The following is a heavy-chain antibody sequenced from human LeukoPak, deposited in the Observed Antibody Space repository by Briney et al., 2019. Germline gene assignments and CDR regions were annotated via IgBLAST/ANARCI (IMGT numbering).Heavy chain of an antibody. CDR2: IYHSGST. J-gene: IGHJ4*02. CDR3: AREGDYYDSSGYYHG. Sequence: SETLSLTCTVSGYSISSGYYWGWIRQPPGKGLGWIGSIYHSGSTYYNPSLKSRVTISVDTSKNQFSLKLSSVTAADTAVYYCAREGDYYDSSGYYHGWGQGTLVTVSS. D-gene: IGHD3-22*01. CDR1: GYSISSGYY. V-gene: IGHV4-38-2*02.